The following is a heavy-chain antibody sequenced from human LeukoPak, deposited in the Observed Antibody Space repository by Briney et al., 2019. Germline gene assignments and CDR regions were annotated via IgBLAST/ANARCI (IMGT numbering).Heavy chain of an antibody. CDR3: ASGGGIAAAGLFDY. Sequence: RASVTVSCKASGYTFTSYGISWVRQPPGQGLEWMGWISAYNGNTNYAQKLQGRVTMTTDTSTSTAYMELRSLRSDDTAVYYCASGGGIAAAGLFDYWGQGTLVTVSS. CDR1: GYTFTSYG. CDR2: ISAYNGNT. J-gene: IGHJ4*02. D-gene: IGHD6-13*01. V-gene: IGHV1-18*01.